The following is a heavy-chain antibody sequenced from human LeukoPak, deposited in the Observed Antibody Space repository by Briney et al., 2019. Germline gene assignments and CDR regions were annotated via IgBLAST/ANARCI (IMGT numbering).Heavy chain of an antibody. D-gene: IGHD3-22*01. Sequence: GSSVKVSCKASGGTFSSYAVSWVRQAPGQGLEWMGGIIPIFGTANYAQKFQGRVTITTDESTSTAYMELSSLRSEDTAVYYCARAITMIVPGAFDIWGQGTMVTVSS. CDR3: ARAITMIVPGAFDI. CDR2: IIPIFGTA. CDR1: GGTFSSYA. J-gene: IGHJ3*02. V-gene: IGHV1-69*05.